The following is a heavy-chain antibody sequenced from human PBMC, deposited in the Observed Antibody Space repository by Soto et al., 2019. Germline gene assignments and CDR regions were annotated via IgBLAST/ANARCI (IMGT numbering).Heavy chain of an antibody. CDR3: ARRRQNYYYYYMDV. V-gene: IGHV4-59*12. J-gene: IGHJ6*03. Sequence: TSETLSLTCTVSGGSISSYYWSWIRQPPGKGLEWIGYIYYSGSTNYNPSLKSRVTISVDTSKNQFSLKLSSVTAADTAVYYCARRRQNYYYYYMDVWGKGTTVTVSS. CDR1: GGSISSYY. CDR2: IYYSGST.